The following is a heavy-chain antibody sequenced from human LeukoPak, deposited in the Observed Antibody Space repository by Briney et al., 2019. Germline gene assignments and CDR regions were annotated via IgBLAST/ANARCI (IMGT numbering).Heavy chain of an antibody. D-gene: IGHD6-19*01. Sequence: SETLSLTCAVYGGSFSGYYWSWIRQPPGKGLEWIGEIHHSGSSNYNPSLESRVIISLDGSKNLLSLELSSVTAADTAVYYCAKGAGPPWFDPWGQGTLVTVSS. V-gene: IGHV4-34*01. CDR1: GGSFSGYY. CDR2: IHHSGSS. J-gene: IGHJ5*02. CDR3: AKGAGPPWFDP.